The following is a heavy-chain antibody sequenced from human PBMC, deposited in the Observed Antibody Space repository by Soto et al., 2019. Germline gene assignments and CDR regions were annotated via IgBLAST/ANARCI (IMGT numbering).Heavy chain of an antibody. J-gene: IGHJ6*02. Sequence: PGGSLRLSCAASGFTFSNAWMNWVRQAPGKGLEWVGRIKSKTDGGTTDYAAPVKGRFTISRDDSKNTLYLQMNSLKTEDTAVYYCTTGVLWFGEPYNYYYGMDVWGQGTTVTVSS. CDR3: TTGVLWFGEPYNYYYGMDV. CDR1: GFTFSNAW. V-gene: IGHV3-15*07. CDR2: IKSKTDGGTT. D-gene: IGHD3-10*01.